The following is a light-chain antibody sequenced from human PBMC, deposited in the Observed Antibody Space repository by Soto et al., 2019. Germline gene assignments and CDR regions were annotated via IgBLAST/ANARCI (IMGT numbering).Light chain of an antibody. Sequence: IQMTQSPSSLSASVGDRVTITCRASQGIRNDLGWYQQKPGKAPKLLIYAASTLQSGVPSRFSGSGFGRDFTLTINSLQPEDFATYYCLLDYSYFWAFGQGTKVDIK. J-gene: IGKJ1*01. CDR3: LLDYSYFWA. V-gene: IGKV1-6*01. CDR2: AAS. CDR1: QGIRND.